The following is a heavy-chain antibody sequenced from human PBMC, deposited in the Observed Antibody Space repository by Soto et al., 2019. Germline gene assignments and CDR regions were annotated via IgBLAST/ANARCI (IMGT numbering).Heavy chain of an antibody. CDR1: GFTSSRYA. J-gene: IGHJ4*02. CDR2: ISSHGGST. Sequence: GVCLRLSCSAAGFTSSRYAMHWVRQAPGKGLEYVTAISSHGGSTYYADSVKGRFTISRDNSKNTLYLQMGRLRAEDTAVYYGVKWKQMVVGHDYLGQGALVTVSS. CDR3: VKWKQMVVGHDY. V-gene: IGHV3-64D*06. D-gene: IGHD2-21*01.